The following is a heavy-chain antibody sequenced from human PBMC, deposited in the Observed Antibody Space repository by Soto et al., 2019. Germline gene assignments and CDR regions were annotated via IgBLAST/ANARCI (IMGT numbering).Heavy chain of an antibody. V-gene: IGHV3-30*18. CDR2: ISYDGSYQ. Sequence: QVQLVESGGGVVKPGTSLRLSCEASGFAFNKLGRHWVRQAPGKGLEWVAFISYDGSYQYYADSVQGRLTITRDNSMNTLNMQLNSLRREDTAVYYCAKGGEVGGVLGDHWGQGTLVTVSS. D-gene: IGHD1-26*01. CDR3: AKGGEVGGVLGDH. CDR1: GFAFNKLG. J-gene: IGHJ4*02.